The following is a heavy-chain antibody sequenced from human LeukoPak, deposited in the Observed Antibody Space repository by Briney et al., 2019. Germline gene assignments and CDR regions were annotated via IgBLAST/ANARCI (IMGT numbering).Heavy chain of an antibody. CDR2: IKEDGSEK. Sequence: PGGSLRLSCAASGFTFISYWMSWVRQAPGKGLEWVANIKEDGSEKYYVDSVRGRFTISRDNAKNSLYLQMNSLRAADTAVYYCARDQYWGQGTLVTVSS. V-gene: IGHV3-7*01. J-gene: IGHJ4*02. CDR3: ARDQY. CDR1: GFTFISYW.